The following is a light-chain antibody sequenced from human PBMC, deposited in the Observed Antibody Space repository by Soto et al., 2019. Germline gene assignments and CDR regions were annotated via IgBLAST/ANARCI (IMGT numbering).Light chain of an antibody. CDR1: EFLSSSY. J-gene: IGKJ2*01. V-gene: IGKV3-20*01. CDR2: AAS. CDR3: QQQGT. Sequence: EIVLTQYPGTLSLSPGERATLSCRASEFLSSSYLVWYQQKPGQAPRLLIYAASRRATGIPDRFSGSGSATEYTLTINTLEPEDFAVYYCQQQGTFGQGTKVEIK.